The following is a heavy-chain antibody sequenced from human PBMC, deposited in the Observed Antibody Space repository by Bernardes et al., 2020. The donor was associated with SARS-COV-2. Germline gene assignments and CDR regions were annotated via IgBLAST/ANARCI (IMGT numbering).Heavy chain of an antibody. D-gene: IGHD6-13*01. CDR3: ARVSSGSWPNFDY. Sequence: GGSLRLSCAASGFTFSICDMHWVRQATGKGLEWVSAIGIAGDTYYPGSVKGRFTISRENAKNSLYLQMNSLRAEDTAVYYCARVSSGSWPNFDYWGQGTLVTVSS. J-gene: IGHJ4*02. CDR1: GFTFSICD. CDR2: IGIAGDT. V-gene: IGHV3-13*01.